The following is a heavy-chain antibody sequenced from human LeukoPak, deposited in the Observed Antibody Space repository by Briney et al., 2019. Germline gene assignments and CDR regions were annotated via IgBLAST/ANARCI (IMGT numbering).Heavy chain of an antibody. D-gene: IGHD3-3*01. V-gene: IGHV3-30-3*01. J-gene: IGHJ4*02. CDR1: GFTFSSYA. Sequence: GGSLRLSCAASGFTFSSYAMHWVRQAPGKGLEWVAVISYDGSNKYYADSVKGRFTISRDNSKNTLYLQMNSLRAEDTAVYYCASRANTIFDYWGQGTLVTVSS. CDR2: ISYDGSNK. CDR3: ASRANTIFDY.